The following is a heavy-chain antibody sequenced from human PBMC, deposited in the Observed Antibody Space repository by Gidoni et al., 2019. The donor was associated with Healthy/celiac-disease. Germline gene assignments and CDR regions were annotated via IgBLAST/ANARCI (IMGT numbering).Heavy chain of an antibody. CDR3: AKDGGHDYWSDY. V-gene: IGHV3-23*01. J-gene: IGHJ4*02. CDR1: GFTFSSYA. CDR2: ISGSGGST. D-gene: IGHD3-16*01. Sequence: EVQLLESGGGLVQPGGSLRLSCAASGFTFSSYAMSWVRQAPGKGLEWVSAISGSGGSTYYADSVKGRFTISGDNSKNTLYLQMNSLRAEDTAVYYCAKDGGHDYWSDYWGQGTLVTVSS.